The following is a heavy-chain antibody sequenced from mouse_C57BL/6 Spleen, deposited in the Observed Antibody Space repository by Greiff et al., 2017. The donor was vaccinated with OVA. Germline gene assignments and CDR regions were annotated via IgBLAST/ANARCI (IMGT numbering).Heavy chain of an antibody. V-gene: IGHV1-52*01. CDR1: GYTFTSYW. CDR3: AREGITTVVATGFDY. J-gene: IGHJ2*01. CDR2: IDPSDSET. D-gene: IGHD1-1*01. Sequence: QVQLQQPGAELVRPGSSVKLSCKASGYTFTSYWMHWVTQRPIQGLEWIGNIDPSDSETHYNQQFKDKATLTVDKSPSTAYMQLSSLTSEDSAVYYCAREGITTVVATGFDYWGQGTTLTVSS.